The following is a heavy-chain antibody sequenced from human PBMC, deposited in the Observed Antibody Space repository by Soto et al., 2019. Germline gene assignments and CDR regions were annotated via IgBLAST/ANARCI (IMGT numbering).Heavy chain of an antibody. V-gene: IGHV4-31*03. Sequence: QVQLQQSGPGLVKPSQTLSLTCTVSGVTVSSGAYYWSWIRQHPGKGLEWIGNIYYNGSTYYSPSLQSRVAISVDTSKNQFSLRLSSVTAADTAVYYCARYRFSGSKWSKFDYWGQGTLVSVSS. CDR2: IYYNGST. D-gene: IGHD1-26*01. CDR3: ARYRFSGSKWSKFDY. CDR1: GVTVSSGAYY. J-gene: IGHJ4*02.